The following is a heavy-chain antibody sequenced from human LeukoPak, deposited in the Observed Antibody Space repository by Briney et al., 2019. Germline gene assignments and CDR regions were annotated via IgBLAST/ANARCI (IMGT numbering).Heavy chain of an antibody. Sequence: GGSLRLSCAASGFTFSSYAMRWVRQAPGKGLKWVAVISYDRSNKYYADSVKGRFTISRDNSKNTLYLQMNSLRAEDTAVYYCARGPYYDILTGSPLYYGMDVWGQGTTVTVSS. CDR3: ARGPYYDILTGSPLYYGMDV. V-gene: IGHV3-30-3*01. D-gene: IGHD3-9*01. CDR2: ISYDRSNK. CDR1: GFTFSSYA. J-gene: IGHJ6*02.